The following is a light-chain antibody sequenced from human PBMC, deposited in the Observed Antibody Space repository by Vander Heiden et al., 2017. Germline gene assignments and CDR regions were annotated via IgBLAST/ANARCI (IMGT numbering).Light chain of an antibody. CDR1: SHRRQY. CDR2: GKN. J-gene: IGLJ3*02. Sequence: SSELTQDPAVSVALGQKVRITCQGDSHRRQYASWYQQMPGQAPVLVIYGKNNRPSGIPDRFSGSSSGNRGSLTIAGAQPEDEADYYCNSRDSSDNHHWVFGGGTKLTVL. CDR3: NSRDSSDNHHWV. V-gene: IGLV3-19*01.